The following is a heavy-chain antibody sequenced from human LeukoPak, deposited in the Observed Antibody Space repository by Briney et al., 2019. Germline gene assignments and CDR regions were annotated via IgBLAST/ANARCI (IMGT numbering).Heavy chain of an antibody. J-gene: IGHJ4*02. Sequence: SETLSLTCTVSGGSISSSSYYWGWIRQPPGKGLEWIGSIYYSGSTYYNPSLKSRVTISVDTSKNQFSLKLNSVTAADTAVYYCARAVNTVTAVDYWGQGTLVTVSS. CDR2: IYYSGST. CDR1: GGSISSSSYY. D-gene: IGHD2-21*02. V-gene: IGHV4-39*01. CDR3: ARAVNTVTAVDY.